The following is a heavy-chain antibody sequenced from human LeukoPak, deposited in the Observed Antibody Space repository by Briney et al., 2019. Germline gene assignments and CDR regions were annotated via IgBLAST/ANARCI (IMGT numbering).Heavy chain of an antibody. CDR1: GFTFSSYA. Sequence: GGSLRLSCAASGFTFSSYAMSWVRQAPGKGLEWLSSITSSTSYIYYADSVKGRFTISRDNAKNSLYLQMNGLRAEDTAVYYCARDSGGRRDAFDIWGQGTMVTVSS. J-gene: IGHJ3*02. D-gene: IGHD1-1*01. V-gene: IGHV3-21*01. CDR3: ARDSGGRRDAFDI. CDR2: ITSSTSYI.